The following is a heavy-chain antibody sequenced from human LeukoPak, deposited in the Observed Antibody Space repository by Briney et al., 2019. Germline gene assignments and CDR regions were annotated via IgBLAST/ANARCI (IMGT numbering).Heavy chain of an antibody. Sequence: PGGSLRLSCAASGFTFDDSAMHWVRQAPGKGLEWVSGISWNSDNTGYADSVKGRFIISRDNAENSLYLQMNSLRSEDTASYFCAKAVVGATPRGAFDIWGQGTRVTVSS. D-gene: IGHD1-26*01. J-gene: IGHJ3*02. CDR1: GFTFDDSA. V-gene: IGHV3-9*01. CDR2: ISWNSDNT. CDR3: AKAVVGATPRGAFDI.